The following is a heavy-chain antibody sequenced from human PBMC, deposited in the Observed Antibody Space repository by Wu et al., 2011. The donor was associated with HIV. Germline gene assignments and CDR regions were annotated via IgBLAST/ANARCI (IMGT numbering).Heavy chain of an antibody. V-gene: IGHV1-18*01. Sequence: EVKKPGTSVKVSCEASGYLFTNYDINWVRQASGQGLEWMGWIGASNRNTDYAQKFQGRVTMTSDTSTNTAYMELRSLRSDDTAVYYCARQWFGELDFDYWGQGTLVTVSS. CDR1: GYLFTNYD. CDR2: IGASNRNT. CDR3: ARQWFGELDFDY. J-gene: IGHJ4*02. D-gene: IGHD3-10*01.